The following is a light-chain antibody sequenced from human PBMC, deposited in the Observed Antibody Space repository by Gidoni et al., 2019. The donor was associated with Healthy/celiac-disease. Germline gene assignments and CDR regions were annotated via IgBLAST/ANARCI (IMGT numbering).Light chain of an antibody. CDR1: QSVSSN. J-gene: IGKJ2*01. CDR2: GAS. CDR3: QQYNNWPMYT. Sequence: EIVMTQSPATLSVSPWERATLSCRASQSVSSNLAWYQQKPGQAPRLLIYGASTSATGIPARFSGSVSGTEFTLTISSLQSEDFAVYYCQQYNNWPMYTFGQGTKLEIK. V-gene: IGKV3-15*01.